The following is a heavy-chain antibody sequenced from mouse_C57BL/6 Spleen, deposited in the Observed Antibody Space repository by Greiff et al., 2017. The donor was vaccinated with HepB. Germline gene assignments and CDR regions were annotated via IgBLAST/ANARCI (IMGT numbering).Heavy chain of an antibody. Sequence: QVQLQQPGAELVMPGASVKLSCKASGYTFTSYWMHWVKQRPGQGLEWIGEIDPSDSYTNYNQKFKGKSTLTVDKSSSTAYMQLSSLTSEDSAVYYCARRGNYDYPIDYWGQGTTLTVSS. V-gene: IGHV1-69*01. CDR1: GYTFTSYW. D-gene: IGHD2-4*01. CDR2: IDPSDSYT. CDR3: ARRGNYDYPIDY. J-gene: IGHJ2*01.